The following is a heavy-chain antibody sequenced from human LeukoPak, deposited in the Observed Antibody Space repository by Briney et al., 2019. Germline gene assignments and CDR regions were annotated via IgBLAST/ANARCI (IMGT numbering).Heavy chain of an antibody. V-gene: IGHV3-23*01. Sequence: GGSLRLSCAASGFTFNYHGLSWVRQAPGKGLEWVSGFGHNGGITYSDSVKGRFTISRDNSKNTLFLQMNSLRADDTAVYFCAKQAGWGGYFSFLPFDFWGRGTLVTVSS. D-gene: IGHD3-3*01. CDR1: GFTFNYHG. CDR2: FGHNGGIT. CDR3: AKQAGWGGYFSFLPFDF. J-gene: IGHJ4*02.